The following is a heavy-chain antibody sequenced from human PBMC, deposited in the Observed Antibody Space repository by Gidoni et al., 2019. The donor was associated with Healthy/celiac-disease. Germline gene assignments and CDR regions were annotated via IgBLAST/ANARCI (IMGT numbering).Heavy chain of an antibody. V-gene: IGHV3-23*01. CDR2: IRGSGGRT. Sequence: EVQLLESGGGLVQPGGSLRLSCAASGFTFSSYAMSWVRQAPGKGLEWVSAIRGSGGRTYEADSVKGRFTISRDNSKNTLYLQMNSLRAEDTAVYYCAKQGAGLYYFDYWGQGTLVTVSS. CDR1: GFTFSSYA. CDR3: AKQGAGLYYFDY. D-gene: IGHD1-1*01. J-gene: IGHJ4*02.